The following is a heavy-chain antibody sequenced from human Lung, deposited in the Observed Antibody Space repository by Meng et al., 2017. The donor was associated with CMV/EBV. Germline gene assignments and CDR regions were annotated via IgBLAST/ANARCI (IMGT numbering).Heavy chain of an antibody. V-gene: IGHV4-39*01. CDR3: ARRRGGSGRDC. J-gene: IGHJ4*02. Sequence: QLQLPESGPGLVKPSETLSLTCTVSGGSISSSNYYWDWIRQPPGKGLEWIGAIYHSGSTSYNPSLQSRVTMFVDTSKNQFSLMLTSVTATDTAVYYCARRRGGSGRDCWGQGTLVTASS. CDR1: GGSISSSNYY. CDR2: IYHSGST. D-gene: IGHD3-10*01.